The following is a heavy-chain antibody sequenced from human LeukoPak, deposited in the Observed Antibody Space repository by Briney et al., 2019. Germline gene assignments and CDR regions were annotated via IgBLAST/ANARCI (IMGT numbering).Heavy chain of an antibody. Sequence: PSETLSLTCTVSGGSMSPYHWGWIRQPPGKGLEWTGYIYYSGSTNYNPSLNSRVTISVDTSKNQFSLRLSSVTAADTAIYYCARAVSGRFDYWGQGTLVTVSS. CDR2: IYYSGST. J-gene: IGHJ4*02. CDR1: GGSMSPYH. CDR3: ARAVSGRFDY. V-gene: IGHV4-59*08. D-gene: IGHD6-19*01.